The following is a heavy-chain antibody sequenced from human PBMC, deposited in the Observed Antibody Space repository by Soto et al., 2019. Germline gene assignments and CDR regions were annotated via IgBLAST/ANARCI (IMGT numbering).Heavy chain of an antibody. D-gene: IGHD3-22*01. CDR1: GFTFTSSA. Sequence: GASVKVSCKASGFTFTSSAVQWVRQARGQRLEWIGWIVVGSGNTNYAQKFQERVTITRDMSTSTAYMELSSLRSEDTAVYYCAADERGYDSSGYYYVGWGQGTLVTSPQ. CDR3: AADERGYDSSGYYYVG. CDR2: IVVGSGNT. V-gene: IGHV1-58*01. J-gene: IGHJ4*02.